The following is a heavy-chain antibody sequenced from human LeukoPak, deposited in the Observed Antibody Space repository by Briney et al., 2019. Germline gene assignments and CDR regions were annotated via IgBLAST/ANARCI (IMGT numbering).Heavy chain of an antibody. CDR3: AREAFDSSSWYRGSFDY. D-gene: IGHD6-13*01. V-gene: IGHV4-4*07. CDR1: GGSISSYY. Sequence: SETLSLTCTVSGGSISSYYWSWIRQPAGKGLEWIGRIYTSGSTNYNPSLKSRVTMSEDTSKNQFSLKLSSVTAADTAVYYCAREAFDSSSWYRGSFDYWGQGTLVTVSS. CDR2: IYTSGST. J-gene: IGHJ4*02.